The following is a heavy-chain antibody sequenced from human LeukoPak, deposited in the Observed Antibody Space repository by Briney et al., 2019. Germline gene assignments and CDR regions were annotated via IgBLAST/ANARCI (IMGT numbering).Heavy chain of an antibody. D-gene: IGHD1-26*01. CDR1: GYVFTSYG. Sequence: ASVKVSCKASGYVFTSYGFNWVRQATGQGLEWMGCMDPHSGNTGYAHKVQGRVTMTRDTAMNTPYMELSSLTSEDTAVYYCVKGLYSGYKIIEFDPWGQGTQVTVSS. J-gene: IGHJ5*02. V-gene: IGHV1-8*01. CDR3: VKGLYSGYKIIEFDP. CDR2: MDPHSGNT.